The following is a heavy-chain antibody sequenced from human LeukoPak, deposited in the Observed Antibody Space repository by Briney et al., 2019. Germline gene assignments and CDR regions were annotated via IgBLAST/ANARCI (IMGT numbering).Heavy chain of an antibody. J-gene: IGHJ4*02. Sequence: PGGSLRLSCAASGFTFSDYYMSWIRQAPGKGLEWVSYISSSGSTIYYADSVKGRFTISRDSSKSTLYLQMNSLRAEDTAIYYCAKSVVEAIYYFDYWGQGTLVTVSS. D-gene: IGHD1-26*01. CDR2: ISSSGSTI. V-gene: IGHV3-11*01. CDR3: AKSVVEAIYYFDY. CDR1: GFTFSDYY.